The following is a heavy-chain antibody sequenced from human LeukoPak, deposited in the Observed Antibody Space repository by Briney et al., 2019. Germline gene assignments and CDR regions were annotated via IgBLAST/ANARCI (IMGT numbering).Heavy chain of an antibody. V-gene: IGHV3-7*01. CDR2: IKQDGSEK. Sequence: PGGSLRLSCAASGFTFSSYWMSWVRQAPGKGLEWVANIKQDGSEKYYVDSVKGRFTISRDNAKNSLYLQMNSLRAEDTAVYYCARDIGGEFITMIVVDQDPGDAFDIWGQGTMVTVSS. CDR1: GFTFSSYW. J-gene: IGHJ3*02. D-gene: IGHD3-22*01. CDR3: ARDIGGEFITMIVVDQDPGDAFDI.